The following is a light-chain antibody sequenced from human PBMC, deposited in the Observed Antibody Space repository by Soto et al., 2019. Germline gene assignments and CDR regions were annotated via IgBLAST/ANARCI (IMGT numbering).Light chain of an antibody. J-gene: IGKJ5*01. CDR1: QDISNY. CDR2: DAS. CDR3: QQYSHLIT. Sequence: DIQMTQSPSTLSASVGDGVTITCQASQDISNYLNWYQQKLGKAPKLLIYDASNLETGVPSRFSGSGSGTDFTFTISSLQPEDIATYYCQQYSHLITFGQGTRLEIK. V-gene: IGKV1-33*01.